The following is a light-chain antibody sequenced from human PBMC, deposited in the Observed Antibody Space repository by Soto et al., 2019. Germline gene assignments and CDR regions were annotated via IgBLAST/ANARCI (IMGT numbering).Light chain of an antibody. V-gene: IGKV3-20*01. J-gene: IGKJ2*01. CDR2: GAS. Sequence: EIVLTQSPGTLSLSPGERATLSCRASQSVSSTYLAWYQQKPGQAPRLLIYGASSRATGIPDRFSGSGSGTDFTLTISRLEPEDFVVYYCQQYDSSRMYTFGQGTKLEIK. CDR1: QSVSSTY. CDR3: QQYDSSRMYT.